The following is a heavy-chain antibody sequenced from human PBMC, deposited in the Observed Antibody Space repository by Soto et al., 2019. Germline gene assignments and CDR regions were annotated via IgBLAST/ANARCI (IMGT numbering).Heavy chain of an antibody. CDR1: GGSISSSSYY. CDR3: ARLELISIWFDP. D-gene: IGHD1-7*01. CDR2: IYYSGST. Sequence: SETLSLTCTVSGGSISSSSYYWGWIRQPPGKGLEWIGSIYYSGSTYYNPSLKSRVTISVDTSKNQFSLKLSSVTAADTAVYYCARLELISIWFDPWGQGTLVTVSS. V-gene: IGHV4-39*01. J-gene: IGHJ5*02.